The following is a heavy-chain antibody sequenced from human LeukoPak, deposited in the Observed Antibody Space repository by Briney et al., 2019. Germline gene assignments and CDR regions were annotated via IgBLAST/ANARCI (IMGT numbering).Heavy chain of an antibody. CDR3: ARCGQSNWFDP. CDR1: GYSFTSYW. J-gene: IGHJ5*02. V-gene: IGHV5-51*01. Sequence: GESLKISCKGCGYSFTSYWIGWVRQMPGKGLQRMGIIYPGDSDTRYSPSFQGQVAISADKSISTAYLQWSSLKASDTAMYYCARCGQSNWFDPWGQGTLVTVSS. CDR2: IYPGDSDT.